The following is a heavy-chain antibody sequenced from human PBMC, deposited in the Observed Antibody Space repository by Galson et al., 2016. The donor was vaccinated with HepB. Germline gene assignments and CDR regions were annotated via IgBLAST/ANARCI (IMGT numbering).Heavy chain of an antibody. D-gene: IGHD6-13*01. CDR1: GFTYNDSA. Sequence: SLRLSCAASGFTYNDSAMHWVRPVPGKGLGWVAGIRRTSGSIGYADSVRGRFSISRDNAKNSLYLQMNSLRAEDTALYYCAKDLGDVTAAAGYWGQGTLVTVSS. CDR2: IRRTSGSI. V-gene: IGHV3-9*01. CDR3: AKDLGDVTAAAGY. J-gene: IGHJ4*02.